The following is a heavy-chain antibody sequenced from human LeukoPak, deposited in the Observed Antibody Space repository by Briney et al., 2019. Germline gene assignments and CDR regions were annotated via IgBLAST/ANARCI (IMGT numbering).Heavy chain of an antibody. D-gene: IGHD3-9*01. V-gene: IGHV3-7*04. CDR3: ARATTGYYVGNFDY. CDR2: IKRDGSEK. J-gene: IGHJ4*02. Sequence: LGGSLRLSCAASGFTFSSYWMSWVRQAPGKGLEWVANIKRDGSEKFFVDSVKGRFTISRDNAKNSVSLQMNSLRDEDTAVYYCARATTGYYVGNFDYCGQRDLFSVSS. CDR1: GFTFSSYW.